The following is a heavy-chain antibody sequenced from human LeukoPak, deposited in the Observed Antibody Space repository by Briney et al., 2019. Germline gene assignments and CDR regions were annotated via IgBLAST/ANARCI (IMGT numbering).Heavy chain of an antibody. CDR3: ARDGYYDSMDAFDI. V-gene: IGHV1-24*01. CDR2: FDPEDGET. J-gene: IGHJ3*02. Sequence: ASVEVSCKVSGYTLTELSMHWVRQAPGKGLEWMGGFDPEDGETIYTQKFQGRVTMTEDTSTDTAYMELSSLRSEDTAVYYCARDGYYDSMDAFDIWGQGTMVTVSS. D-gene: IGHD3-22*01. CDR1: GYTLTELS.